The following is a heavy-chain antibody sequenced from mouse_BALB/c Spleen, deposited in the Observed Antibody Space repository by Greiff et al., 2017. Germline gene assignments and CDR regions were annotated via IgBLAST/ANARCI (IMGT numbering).Heavy chain of an antibody. Sequence: EVQLQQSGAELVRSGASVKLSCTASGFYFKDYYMHWVKQRPEQGLEWIGWIDPENGDTEYAPTFQGKATMTADTSSNTVYLQLSSLTSEDTAVYYCNFYRYDLHLDYWGQGTTLTVSS. CDR2: IDPENGDT. CDR1: GFYFKDYY. V-gene: IGHV14-4*02. D-gene: IGHD2-14*01. CDR3: NFYRYDLHLDY. J-gene: IGHJ2*01.